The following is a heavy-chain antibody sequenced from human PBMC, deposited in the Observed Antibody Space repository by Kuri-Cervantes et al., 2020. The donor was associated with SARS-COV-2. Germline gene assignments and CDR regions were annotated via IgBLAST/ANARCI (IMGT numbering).Heavy chain of an antibody. Sequence: SVKVSCKASGGTFSNYAISWVRQAPGQGLEWMGRIIPILAIANYAQKFQGRVTITADKSTSTAYMEMSCLRSEDTAVYYCARGLYCSSTSCYTYYYYGMDVWGQGTTVTVSS. CDR3: ARGLYCSSTSCYTYYYYGMDV. CDR2: IIPILAIA. V-gene: IGHV1-69*04. D-gene: IGHD2-2*02. CDR1: GGTFSNYA. J-gene: IGHJ6*02.